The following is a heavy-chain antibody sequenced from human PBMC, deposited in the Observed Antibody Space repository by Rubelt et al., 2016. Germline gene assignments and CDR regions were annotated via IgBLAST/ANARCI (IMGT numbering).Heavy chain of an antibody. D-gene: IGHD3-10*01. V-gene: IGHV5-10-1*03. CDR3: VKASAVKTFITD. CDR2: IDPSDSYT. CDR1: EYDFVSYW. J-gene: IGHJ4*02. Sequence: QLVQSGAEVKKPGESLTISCKASEYDFVSYWVGWVRQVSGQGLEWVARIDPSDSYTFYSPSFQGHVTLAVERSSTTPTRQWRSLKASDSAMYYCVKASAVKTFITDWGQGTQVTVTS.